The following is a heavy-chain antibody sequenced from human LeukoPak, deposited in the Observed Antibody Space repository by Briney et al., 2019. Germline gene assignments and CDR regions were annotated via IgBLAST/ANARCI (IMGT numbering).Heavy chain of an antibody. Sequence: GESLKISCKGSGYSFTTYWIGWVRQMPGKGLGWMGIIYLGVSDTRYNTSLQGQVSISADKSISTAYLQWSSLKASDTAMYYCARTAGGSSWASGWFDPWGQGTLVTVSS. D-gene: IGHD6-13*01. CDR2: IYLGVSDT. V-gene: IGHV5-51*01. CDR1: GYSFTTYW. J-gene: IGHJ5*02. CDR3: ARTAGGSSWASGWFDP.